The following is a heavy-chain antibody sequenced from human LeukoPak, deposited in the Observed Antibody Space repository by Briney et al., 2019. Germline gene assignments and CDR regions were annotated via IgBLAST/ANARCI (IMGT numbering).Heavy chain of an antibody. CDR3: AGWNAFDI. D-gene: IGHD1-1*01. Sequence: GGSLRLSCAASGITFSNYWMHWVRQAPGKGLGWGSRINTDGSSTTYADSVKGRFTISRDNAKNTLYLQMNSLRAEDTAVYYCAGWNAFDIWGQGTMVTVSS. J-gene: IGHJ3*02. CDR2: INTDGSST. CDR1: GITFSNYW. V-gene: IGHV3-74*01.